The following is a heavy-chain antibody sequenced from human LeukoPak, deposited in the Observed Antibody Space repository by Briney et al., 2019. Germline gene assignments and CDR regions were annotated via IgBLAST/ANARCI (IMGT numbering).Heavy chain of an antibody. CDR3: MREDQNYFDHAFDM. J-gene: IGHJ3*02. D-gene: IGHD3-22*01. CDR1: GGSITGSNSY. CDR2: IYYSGRT. V-gene: IGHV4-39*07. Sequence: PSETLSLTCTVYGGSITGSNSYWGWLLHPPVKGPEWIMSIYYSGRTYYSPFLKSRVTMSVDTSKNQFSLKLSSVTAADTAVYYCMREDQNYFDHAFDMWGQGTMVTVSS.